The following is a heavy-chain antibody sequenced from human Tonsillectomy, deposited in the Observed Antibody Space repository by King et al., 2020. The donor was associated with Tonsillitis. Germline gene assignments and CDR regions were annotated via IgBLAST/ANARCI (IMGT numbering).Heavy chain of an antibody. Sequence: VQLVESGGGLVQPGGSLRLSCAASGFTFSSYWMHWVRQVPGKGLVWVSHIDTDGSTTNYADSVKGRFTISRDNAKNTLYLQMNSLRVEDTAVYYCARCTPWRGSWQYFFNYWGQGTLVTVSS. J-gene: IGHJ4*02. CDR2: IDTDGSTT. V-gene: IGHV3-74*01. CDR1: GFTFSSYW. D-gene: IGHD6-13*01. CDR3: ARCTPWRGSWQYFFNY.